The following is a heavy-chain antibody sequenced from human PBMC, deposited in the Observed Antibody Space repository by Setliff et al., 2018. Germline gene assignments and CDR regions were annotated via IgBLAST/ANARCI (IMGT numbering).Heavy chain of an antibody. CDR2: ISVYNGDT. D-gene: IGHD5-18*01. V-gene: IGHV1-18*01. CDR3: ARAPSVELVTIRTNSWFTY. Sequence: ASVKVSCKASGYTFRNYAFAWVRQAPGQGLEWVGWISVYNGDTNYVQKFQGRVTLTTDTSTSTAYMELRSLTSDDSAFYYCARAPSVELVTIRTNSWFTYWCQGTLVTVS. J-gene: IGHJ4*02. CDR1: GYTFRNYA.